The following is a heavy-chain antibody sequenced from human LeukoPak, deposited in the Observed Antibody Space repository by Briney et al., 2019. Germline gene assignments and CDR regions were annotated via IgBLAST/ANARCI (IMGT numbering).Heavy chain of an antibody. D-gene: IGHD3-9*01. J-gene: IGHJ6*03. CDR2: MNPNSGNT. V-gene: IGHV1-8*03. Sequence: GASVKVSCKASGYTFTSYDINWVRQATGQGLEWMGWMNPNSGNTGYAQKFQGRVTITRNTSISTVYMELSSLRSEDTAVYYCARGFYDIPTGYYYMDVWGKGTTVTVSS. CDR3: ARGFYDIPTGYYYMDV. CDR1: GYTFTSYD.